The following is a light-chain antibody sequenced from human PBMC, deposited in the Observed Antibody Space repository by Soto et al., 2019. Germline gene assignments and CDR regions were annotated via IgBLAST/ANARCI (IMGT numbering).Light chain of an antibody. Sequence: DIQLTQSPSFLSASVGDRVTITCRASQGISSYLAWYQQIPGKAPKLLIYVASTLQSGVPSRFSGSGSGTEFTLTVSSLHPEDFATYYCQQVIGYPPTFGPGTKVDIK. V-gene: IGKV1-9*01. J-gene: IGKJ3*01. CDR3: QQVIGYPPT. CDR1: QGISSY. CDR2: VAS.